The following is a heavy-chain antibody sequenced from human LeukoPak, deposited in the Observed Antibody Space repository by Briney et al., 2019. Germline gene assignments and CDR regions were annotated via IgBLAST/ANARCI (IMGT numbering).Heavy chain of an antibody. CDR3: ARGAFLGGGYYFDY. Sequence: GGALRLSCGASGFTFSSYWMSWVRQAPGKGLDWVANINQDGGGRSCVDSVKGRFTISRDNAKNSQYLQMNSLRAEDTAVYYCARGAFLGGGYYFDYWGQGTLVTVSS. CDR2: INQDGGGR. CDR1: GFTFSSYW. D-gene: IGHD3-10*01. V-gene: IGHV3-7*04. J-gene: IGHJ4*02.